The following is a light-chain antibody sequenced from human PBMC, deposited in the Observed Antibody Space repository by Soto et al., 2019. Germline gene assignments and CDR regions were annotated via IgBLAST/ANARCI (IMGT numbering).Light chain of an antibody. CDR1: SSDVGGYNY. CDR2: EVN. V-gene: IGLV2-8*01. Sequence: QSALTQPPSASGSPGQSLTISCTGTSSDVGGYNYVSWYQQHPGKAPKFMIYEVNKRPSGVPDRFSGSKSGNTASLTVSGLQAEDEGDYYCSSYAGSGGYVFGTGTKLTVL. CDR3: SSYAGSGGYV. J-gene: IGLJ1*01.